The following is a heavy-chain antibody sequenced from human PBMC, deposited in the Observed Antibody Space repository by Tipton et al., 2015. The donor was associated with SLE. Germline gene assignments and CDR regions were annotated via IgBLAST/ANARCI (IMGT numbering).Heavy chain of an antibody. D-gene: IGHD6-13*01. V-gene: IGHV3-23*01. Sequence: GSLRLSCAASGFTFSSYAMSWVRQAPGKGLEWVSAISGSGGSTYYADSVKGRFTISRDNSKNTLYLQMNSLRAEDTAVYYCVRGAAAGGRYFDLWGRGTLVTVSS. J-gene: IGHJ2*01. CDR1: GFTFSSYA. CDR3: VRGAAAGGRYFDL. CDR2: ISGSGGST.